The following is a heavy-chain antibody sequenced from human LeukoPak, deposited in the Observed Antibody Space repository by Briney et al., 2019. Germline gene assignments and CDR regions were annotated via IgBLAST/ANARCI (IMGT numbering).Heavy chain of an antibody. CDR2: INPSGGST. D-gene: IGHD6-19*01. CDR3: ASSGVAGTNFDY. J-gene: IGHJ4*02. CDR1: GYTFTSYY. V-gene: IGHV1-46*01. Sequence: ASVKVSCKASGYTFTSYYMRWVRQAPGQGLEWMGIINPSGGSTSYAQKFQGRVTMTRDTSTSTVYMELSSLRSEDTAVYYCASSGVAGTNFDYWGQGTLVTVSS.